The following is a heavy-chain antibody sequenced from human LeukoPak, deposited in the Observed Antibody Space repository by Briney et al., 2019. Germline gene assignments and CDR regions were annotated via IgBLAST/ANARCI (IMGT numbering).Heavy chain of an antibody. Sequence: GGSLRLSCAASGFTFSSYAMSWVRQAPGKGLEWVSAISGSGGSTYYEDSVKGRFTISRDNSKNTLYLQMNSLRAEDTAVYYCAKGPTAAMVSYWGQGTLVTVSS. CDR3: AKGPTAAMVSY. V-gene: IGHV3-23*01. D-gene: IGHD2-2*01. CDR1: GFTFSSYA. J-gene: IGHJ4*02. CDR2: ISGSGGST.